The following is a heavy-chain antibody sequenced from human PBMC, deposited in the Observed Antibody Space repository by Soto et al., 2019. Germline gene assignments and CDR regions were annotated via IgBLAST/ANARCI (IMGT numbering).Heavy chain of an antibody. D-gene: IGHD3-10*01. CDR3: ARRAVVGFGESHYYYTDV. CDR1: GYSFTSYW. J-gene: IGHJ6*03. CDR2: IYPGDSDT. V-gene: IGHV5-51*01. Sequence: PGESLKISCKGSGYSFTSYWIGWVRQMPGKGLEWMGIIYPGDSDTRYSPSFQGQVTISADKSISTAYLQWSSLKASDTAMYYCARRAVVGFGESHYYYTDVWGKGTTVTVSS.